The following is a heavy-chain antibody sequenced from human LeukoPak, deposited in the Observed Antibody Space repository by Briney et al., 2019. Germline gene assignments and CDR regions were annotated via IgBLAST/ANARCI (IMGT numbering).Heavy chain of an antibody. D-gene: IGHD6-19*01. CDR2: INHSGST. J-gene: IGHJ5*02. CDR3: ARGGAQWLVHNNWFDP. V-gene: IGHV4-39*07. Sequence: PSETLSLTCTVSGGSVSSGSYYWSWIRQPPGKGLEWIGEINHSGSTNYNPSLKSRVTISVDTSKNQFSLKLSSVTAADTAVYYCARGGAQWLVHNNWFDPWGQGTLVTVSS. CDR1: GGSVSSGSYY.